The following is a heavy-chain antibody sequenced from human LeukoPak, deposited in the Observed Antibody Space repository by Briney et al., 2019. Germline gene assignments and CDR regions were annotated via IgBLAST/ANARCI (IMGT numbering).Heavy chain of an antibody. CDR1: GFTFSSYA. CDR2: ISGSGGST. J-gene: IGHJ4*02. CDR3: ARTTGRNVRDWPFFDF. D-gene: IGHD1/OR15-1a*01. V-gene: IGHV3-23*01. Sequence: GGSLRLSCAASGFTFSSYAMSWVRQAPGKGLEWVSAISGSGGSTYYADSVKGRFTISRDNSENTVYLQMNTLRAEDTAVYFCARTTGRNVRDWPFFDFWGQGTLVTVSS.